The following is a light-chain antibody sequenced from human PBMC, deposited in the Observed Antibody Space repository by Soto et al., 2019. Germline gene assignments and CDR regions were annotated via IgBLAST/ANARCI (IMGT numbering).Light chain of an antibody. J-gene: IGKJ1*01. Sequence: EVVMTQSPASLSLSPGERATLSCRASQNIRNNLAWYQQKPGQSPRLLISVASTRDAGSPGRFSGSGSGTEFTLTISSLQPDDFATYCCQQYNSYSRTFGQGTKVDI. V-gene: IGKV3-15*01. CDR2: VAS. CDR1: QNIRNN. CDR3: QQYNSYSRT.